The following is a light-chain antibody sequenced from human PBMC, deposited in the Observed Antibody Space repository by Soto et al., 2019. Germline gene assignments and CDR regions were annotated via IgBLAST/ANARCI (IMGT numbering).Light chain of an antibody. CDR2: EVS. V-gene: IGLV2-14*01. J-gene: IGLJ3*02. CDR1: SSDVGGYNY. CDR3: SSYKMSDTGV. Sequence: QSALTRPASVSGSPGQSITISCTGTSSDVGGYNYVSWYQHHPGKAPKLMIYEVSNRPSGVSNRFSGSKSGNTASLTISGLQAEDEADYYCSSYKMSDTGVFGGGTKVTVL.